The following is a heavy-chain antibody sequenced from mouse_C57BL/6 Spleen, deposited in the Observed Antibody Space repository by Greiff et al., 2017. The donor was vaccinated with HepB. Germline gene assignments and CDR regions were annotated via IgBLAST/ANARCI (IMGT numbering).Heavy chain of an antibody. J-gene: IGHJ3*01. CDR2: ISYDGSN. V-gene: IGHV3-6*01. Sequence: EVKLMESGPGLVKPSQSLSLTCSVTGYSITSGYYWNWIRQFPGNKLEWMGYISYDGSNNYNPSLKNRISITRDTSKNQFLLKLNSVTTADTATYYWARDYRGYWGQGTLVTVSA. CDR3: ARDYRGY. D-gene: IGHD2-14*01. CDR1: GYSITSGYY.